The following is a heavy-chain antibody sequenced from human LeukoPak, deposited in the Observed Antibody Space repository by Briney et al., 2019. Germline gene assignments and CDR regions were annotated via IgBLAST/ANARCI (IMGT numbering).Heavy chain of an antibody. J-gene: IGHJ4*02. CDR2: ISGSGGST. D-gene: IGHD2-2*01. V-gene: IGHV3-23*01. CDR1: GFTFSSYA. CDR3: AKNGVPALFDY. Sequence: PGGSLRLSCAASGFTFSSYAMSRVRQAPGKGLGGVSAISGSGGSTYYADSVKGRFTISRDNSKNTLYLQMNSLRAEDTAVYYCAKNGVPALFDYWGQGTLVTVSS.